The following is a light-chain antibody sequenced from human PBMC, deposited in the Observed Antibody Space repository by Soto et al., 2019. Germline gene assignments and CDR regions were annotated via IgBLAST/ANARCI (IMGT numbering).Light chain of an antibody. CDR3: QVWDSDSDDWV. Sequence: SYELTQPPSVSAAPGQTARMTCAGSKLASKSVHWYQQKPGQAAVLVVDDDSDRPSGVPERFSGFNSANTATLTIRRVEAGDEADYYCQVWDSDSDDWVFGGGTKLTVL. CDR1: KLASKS. J-gene: IGLJ3*02. CDR2: DDS. V-gene: IGLV3-21*02.